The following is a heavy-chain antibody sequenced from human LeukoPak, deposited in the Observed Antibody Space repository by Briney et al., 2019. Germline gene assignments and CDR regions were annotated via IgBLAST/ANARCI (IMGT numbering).Heavy chain of an antibody. D-gene: IGHD3-3*01. CDR1: GFTFSSYS. J-gene: IGHJ6*03. CDR2: ISSSSSTI. CDR3: ARGDDFWSGYPNNYYYYYMDV. V-gene: IGHV3-48*04. Sequence: GGSLRLSCAASGFTFSSYSMNWVRQAPGKGLEWVSYISSSSSTIYYADSVKGRFTISRDNAKNSLYLQMNSLRAEDTAVYYCARGDDFWSGYPNNYYYYYMDVWGKGTTVTVSS.